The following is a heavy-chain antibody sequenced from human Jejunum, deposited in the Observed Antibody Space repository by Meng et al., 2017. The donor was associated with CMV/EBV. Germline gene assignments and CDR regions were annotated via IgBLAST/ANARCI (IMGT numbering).Heavy chain of an antibody. CDR3: AKAYDSGMDV. D-gene: IGHD3-22*01. V-gene: IGHV3-30*02. Sequence: CAASGFTFRTYGMHWVRQAPGKGLEWVAFIWNDGSKVFYADSVRGRFTVSRDNSKNTLYVQMNSLRAEDTAVYYCAKAYDSGMDVWGQGTTVTVSS. J-gene: IGHJ6*02. CDR2: IWNDGSKV. CDR1: GFTFRTYG.